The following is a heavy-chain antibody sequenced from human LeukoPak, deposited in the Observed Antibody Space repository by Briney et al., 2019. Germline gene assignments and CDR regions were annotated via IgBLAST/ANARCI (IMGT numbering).Heavy chain of an antibody. CDR2: ISKNTVDT. J-gene: IGHJ5*02. V-gene: IGHV3-23*01. CDR3: VRDMEQLRYSDT. D-gene: IGHD3-9*01. CDR1: GFIFSRYA. Sequence: GGSLRLSCTGSGFIFSRYAVSWVRQAPGKGLEWVSAISKNTVDTYYADSVKGRLTISRDSSKNTVYLQMNSLRAEDTAVYYCVRDMEQLRYSDTWGQGTLVTVSS.